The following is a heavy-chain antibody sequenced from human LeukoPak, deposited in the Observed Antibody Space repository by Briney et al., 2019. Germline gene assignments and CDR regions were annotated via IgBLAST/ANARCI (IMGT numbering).Heavy chain of an antibody. Sequence: ASVKVSCKASGYTFTSYGISWVRQAPGQGLEWMGWISAYNGNTNYAQKLQGRVTMTTDTSTSTAYMELRSLRSDDTAVYYCARGGSFTVSGSLGDYWGQGTLVTVSS. V-gene: IGHV1-18*01. CDR2: ISAYNGNT. D-gene: IGHD1-26*01. CDR3: ARGGSFTVSGSLGDY. CDR1: GYTFTSYG. J-gene: IGHJ4*02.